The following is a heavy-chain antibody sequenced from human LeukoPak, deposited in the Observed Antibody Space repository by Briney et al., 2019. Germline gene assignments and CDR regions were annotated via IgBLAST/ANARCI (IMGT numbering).Heavy chain of an antibody. V-gene: IGHV3-7*03. CDR1: GFTFSSYW. D-gene: IGHD2-15*01. J-gene: IGHJ4*02. CDR3: AKSVVVITFRFDD. CDR2: IKQDGSEK. Sequence: GGSLRLPCAASGFTFSSYWMSWVRQAPGKGLEWVANIKQDGSEKYYVDSVKGRFTISRDNAKNSLYLQMNSLRAEDTAVYYCAKSVVVITFRFDDWGQGALVTVSS.